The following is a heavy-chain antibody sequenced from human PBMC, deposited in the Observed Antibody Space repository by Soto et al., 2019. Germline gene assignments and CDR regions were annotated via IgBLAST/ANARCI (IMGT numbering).Heavy chain of an antibody. J-gene: IGHJ5*02. CDR1: GVTVSSYA. V-gene: IGHV3-23*01. CDR3: AKDRGADRPFVNWFDP. Sequence: GGSLERSCAAPGVTVSSYAMSWVRQAPGKGLECVSAISGSGGSTYYADSVKGRFTISRDNSKNTLYLQMNSLRAEDTAVYYCAKDRGADRPFVNWFDPWGQGTLVTF. CDR2: ISGSGGST. D-gene: IGHD6-6*01.